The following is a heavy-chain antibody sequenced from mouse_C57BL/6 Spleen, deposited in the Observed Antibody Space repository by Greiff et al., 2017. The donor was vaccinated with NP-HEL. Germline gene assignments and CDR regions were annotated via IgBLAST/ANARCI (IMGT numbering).Heavy chain of an antibody. V-gene: IGHV1-4*01. J-gene: IGHJ4*01. D-gene: IGHD1-1*01. CDR3: ATPKYGSSWNAMDY. CDR1: GYTFTSYT. CDR2: INPSSGYT. Sequence: QVQLQQSGAELARPGASVKMSCKASGYTFTSYTMHWVKQRPGQGLEWIGYINPSSGYTKYNQKFKDKATLTADKSSSTAYMQLSSLTSEDSAVYYCATPKYGSSWNAMDYWGQGTSVTVSS.